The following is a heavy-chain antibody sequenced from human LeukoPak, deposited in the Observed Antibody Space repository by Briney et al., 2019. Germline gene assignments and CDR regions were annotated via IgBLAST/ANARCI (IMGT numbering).Heavy chain of an antibody. J-gene: IGHJ4*02. Sequence: GGSLRLSCAASGFTFSSYSMNWVRQAPGKGLEWVSSISSSSSYIYYADSVKGRFTISRDNAKNSLYLKMNSLRAEDTAVYYCARDRSTSSNSIYYFDYWGQGTLVTVSS. CDR1: GFTFSSYS. V-gene: IGHV3-21*01. CDR2: ISSSSSYI. CDR3: ARDRSTSSNSIYYFDY. D-gene: IGHD2-2*01.